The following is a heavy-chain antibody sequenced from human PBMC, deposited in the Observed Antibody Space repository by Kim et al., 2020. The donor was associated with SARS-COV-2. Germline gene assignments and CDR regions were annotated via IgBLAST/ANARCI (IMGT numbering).Heavy chain of an antibody. CDR1: GYVFSSHH. Sequence: ASVKVSCKASGYVFSSHHMHWVRQAPGQGLECMGLIDPSGGTTTTYAQKFQGRVTMTSDTSTSTVYMELSSLRSEDTAVYYCARADTGVMDVWGQGTTVT. CDR2: IDPSGGTTT. CDR3: ARADTGVMDV. D-gene: IGHD2-8*01. V-gene: IGHV1-46*01. J-gene: IGHJ6*02.